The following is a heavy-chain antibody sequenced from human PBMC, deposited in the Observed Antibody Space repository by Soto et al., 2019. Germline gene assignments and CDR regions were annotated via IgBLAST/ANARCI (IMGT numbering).Heavy chain of an antibody. CDR2: IYNDGRT. D-gene: IGHD4-17*01. CDR1: RFPVSSHH. V-gene: IGHV3-53*03. CDR3: AGYGGNSV. J-gene: IGHJ4*02. Sequence: EVQVVESGGGLTQLGGSLRLSCAVSRFPVSSHHVTWVRQPPGKGLQWVSAIYNDGRTFYADSVKGRFTISRDSSKNTVFLQMNSLTAEDTAIYYCAGYGGNSVWGQGTLVTVSS.